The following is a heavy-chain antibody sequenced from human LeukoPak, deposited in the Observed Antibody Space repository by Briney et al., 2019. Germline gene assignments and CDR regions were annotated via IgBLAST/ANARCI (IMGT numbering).Heavy chain of an antibody. CDR3: ARDLNRRVFTDY. CDR1: GFTFSTYA. J-gene: IGHJ4*02. V-gene: IGHV3-30-3*01. Sequence: GGSLRLSCAASGFTFSTYAMHWVRQAPGKGLEWVAVITYDGSDKYYADSVKGRFTISRDNAKNTLYLQMDSLRAEDTAVYYCARDLNRRVFTDYWGQGTLVTVSS. CDR2: ITYDGSDK.